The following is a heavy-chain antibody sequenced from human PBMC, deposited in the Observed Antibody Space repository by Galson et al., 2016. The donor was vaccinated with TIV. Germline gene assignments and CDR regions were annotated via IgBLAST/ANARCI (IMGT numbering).Heavy chain of an antibody. Sequence: SLRLSCAASGFTFRSHGMHWVRQAPGKGLEWVAYIRYDGSNKYYADSVTGRFTISRDNSKNTLYMEMHSLRADDTAVYYCASPRHYCDTSGIFDYWGQGTLVTVSS. J-gene: IGHJ4*02. V-gene: IGHV3-30*02. CDR2: IRYDGSNK. CDR3: ASPRHYCDTSGIFDY. D-gene: IGHD3-22*01. CDR1: GFTFRSHG.